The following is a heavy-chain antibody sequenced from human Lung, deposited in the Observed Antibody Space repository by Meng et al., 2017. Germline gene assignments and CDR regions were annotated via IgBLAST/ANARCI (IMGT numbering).Heavy chain of an antibody. D-gene: IGHD3-22*01. CDR2: ISVYDGNT. V-gene: IGHV1-18*01. CDR1: GYTFINYG. J-gene: IGHJ5*02. Sequence: QVQLVQSGAEVKKTGASVKVSCKASGYTFINYGDVWVRQAPGQGPEWRGWISVYDGNTHYAQRLQDRVTMTTDTSTSTAYMELRSLRSDDTAVYYCARDAVSHSSGYFLSGFDLWRQGTLVTVSS. CDR3: ARDAVSHSSGYFLSGFDL.